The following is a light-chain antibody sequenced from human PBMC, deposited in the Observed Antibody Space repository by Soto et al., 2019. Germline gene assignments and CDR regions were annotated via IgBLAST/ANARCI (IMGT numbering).Light chain of an antibody. V-gene: IGKV2-28*01. J-gene: IGKJ1*01. CDR3: MQALQTPTT. CDR2: LGS. CDR1: QSLLHSNGYNY. Sequence: DIVMTQSPLSLPVTPGEPASISCRSSQSLLHSNGYNYLDWYLQKPGQSPKLLIYLGSNRASGVTDRFRGRGSGTDFTLKISRVEAEDVGVYYCMQALQTPTTFGHGTKVEIK.